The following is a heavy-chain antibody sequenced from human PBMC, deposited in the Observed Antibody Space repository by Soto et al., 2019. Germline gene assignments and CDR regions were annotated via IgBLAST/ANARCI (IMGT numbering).Heavy chain of an antibody. J-gene: IGHJ4*02. CDR1: GFTFSCYW. Sequence: EVQLVESGGGLVQPGGSLRLSCAASGFTFSCYWMHWVRQAPGKGLVWVSRINNDGSSTNYADSVKGRFTISRDNAKNTLYVQMNSLSAEDTAVYYCARGLYGDYGNDYWGQGTLVTVSS. V-gene: IGHV3-74*01. CDR2: INNDGSST. D-gene: IGHD4-17*01. CDR3: ARGLYGDYGNDY.